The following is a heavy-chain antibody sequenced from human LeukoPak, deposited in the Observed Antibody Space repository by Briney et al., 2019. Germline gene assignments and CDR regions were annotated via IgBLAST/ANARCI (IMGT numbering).Heavy chain of an antibody. CDR2: IIPIFGTA. V-gene: IGHV1-69*06. J-gene: IGHJ5*02. Sequence: ASVKVSCKASGGTFSSYAISWVRQAPGQGLEWMGGIIPIFGTANYAQKFQGRVTITADKSTSTAYMELSSLRSEDTAVYYCARDDPGIYGRFDPWGQGTLVTVSS. CDR3: ARDDPGIYGRFDP. CDR1: GGTFSSYA. D-gene: IGHD4-17*01.